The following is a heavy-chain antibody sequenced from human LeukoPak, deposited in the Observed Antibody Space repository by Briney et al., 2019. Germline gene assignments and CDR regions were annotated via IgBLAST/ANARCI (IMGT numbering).Heavy chain of an antibody. CDR1: GDSISYSSYY. D-gene: IGHD5-24*01. CDR2: IYYSGST. J-gene: IGHJ4*02. Sequence: SETLSLTCTVSGDSISYSSYYWGWIRQPPGKGLEGIGSIYYSGSTHYNPSLKSRVTISVDTSKNQFSLKLSSVTAADTAVYYCARQGGRWQQIQRIPTFYFDFWGQGSLVTVSS. V-gene: IGHV4-39*01. CDR3: ARQGGRWQQIQRIPTFYFDF.